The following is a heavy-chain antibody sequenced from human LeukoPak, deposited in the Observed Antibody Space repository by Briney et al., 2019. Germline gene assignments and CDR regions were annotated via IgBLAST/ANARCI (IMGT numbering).Heavy chain of an antibody. V-gene: IGHV2-5*02. CDR1: GFSLSTSGVG. J-gene: IGHJ4*02. D-gene: IGHD5-12*01. CDR3: ATQWSGYDWSPFDY. Sequence: SGPTLVKPTQTLTLTCTFSGFSLSTSGVGVGWIRQPPGKALEWLALIYWDDDKRYSPSLKSRLTITKDTSKNQVVLTMTNMDAVDTATHYCATQWSGYDWSPFDYWGQGTLVTVSS. CDR2: IYWDDDK.